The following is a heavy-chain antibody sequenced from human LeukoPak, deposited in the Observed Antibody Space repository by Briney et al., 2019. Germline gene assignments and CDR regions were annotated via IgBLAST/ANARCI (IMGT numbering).Heavy chain of an antibody. D-gene: IGHD1-7*01. CDR2: VSGTSEYI. CDR1: GFSFSTYS. J-gene: IGHJ4*02. Sequence: GGSLRLSCAASGFSFSTYSMIWVRQAPGKGLEWVSSVSGTSEYIYYADSVRGRFTISRDNAKNTVYLQMNSLRAEDTAVYYCARGYMGTTDYWGQGTLVIVSS. CDR3: ARGYMGTTDY. V-gene: IGHV3-21*06.